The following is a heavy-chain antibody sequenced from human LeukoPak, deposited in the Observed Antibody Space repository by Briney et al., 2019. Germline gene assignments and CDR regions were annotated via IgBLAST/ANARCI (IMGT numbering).Heavy chain of an antibody. J-gene: IGHJ4*02. CDR1: GFTFSSYE. D-gene: IGHD3-22*01. Sequence: PGGSLRLSCAASGFTFSSYEMNWVRQAPGKGPEWVSYISSTGTTIYSADSVKGRFTISRDNAKNSLYLQMNSLRAEDTAVYYCARNPYYYDSSGHFDYWGQGTLVTVSS. V-gene: IGHV3-48*03. CDR2: ISSTGTTI. CDR3: ARNPYYYDSSGHFDY.